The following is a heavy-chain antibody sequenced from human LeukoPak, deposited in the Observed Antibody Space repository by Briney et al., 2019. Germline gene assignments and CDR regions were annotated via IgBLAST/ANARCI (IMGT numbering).Heavy chain of an antibody. D-gene: IGHD6-13*01. CDR3: ATGPRVYSSSWYVYLFDY. CDR1: GYTFTSYD. Sequence: GASVKVSCKASGYTFTSYDINWVRQAPGKGLEWVGGFDPEDGETIYAQKFQGRVTMTEDTSTDTAYMELSSLRSEDTAVYYCATGPRVYSSSWYVYLFDYWGQGTLVTVSS. CDR2: FDPEDGET. J-gene: IGHJ4*02. V-gene: IGHV1-24*01.